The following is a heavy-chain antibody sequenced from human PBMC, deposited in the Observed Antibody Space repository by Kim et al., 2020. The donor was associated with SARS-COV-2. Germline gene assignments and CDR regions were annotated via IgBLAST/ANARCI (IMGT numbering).Heavy chain of an antibody. V-gene: IGHV3-30*04. J-gene: IGHJ2*01. D-gene: IGHD2-21*02. CDR2: ISYDGSNK. CDR3: ARGGTANWYFDL. Sequence: GGSLRLSCAASGFTFSSYAMHWVRQAPGKGLEWVAVISYDGSNKYYADSVKGRFTISRDNSKNTLYLQMNSLRAEDTAVYYCARGGTANWYFDLWGRGTLVTVSS. CDR1: GFTFSSYA.